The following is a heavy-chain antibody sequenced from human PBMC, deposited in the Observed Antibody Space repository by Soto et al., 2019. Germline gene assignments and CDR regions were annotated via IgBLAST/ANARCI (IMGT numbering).Heavy chain of an antibody. D-gene: IGHD3-22*01. CDR3: AKKEKLGYYYDSSGYYFDY. Sequence: GGSLRLSCAASGFTFSSYAMSWVRQAPGKGLEWVSAISGSGGSTYYADSVKGRFTISRDNSKNTLYLQMNSLRAEDTAVYYCAKKEKLGYYYDSSGYYFDYWGQGTLVTVSS. V-gene: IGHV3-23*01. CDR1: GFTFSSYA. CDR2: ISGSGGST. J-gene: IGHJ4*02.